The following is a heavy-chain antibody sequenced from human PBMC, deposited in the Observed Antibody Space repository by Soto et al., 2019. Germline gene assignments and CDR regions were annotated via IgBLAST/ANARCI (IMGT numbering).Heavy chain of an antibody. CDR2: ISYDGSNK. Sequence: GGSLRLSCAASGFTFSSYGMHWVRQAPGKGLEWVAVISYDGSNKYYADSVKGRFTISRDNSKNTLYLQMNSLRAEDTAVYYCARAMVPERYFDYWGQGTLVTVSS. V-gene: IGHV3-30*03. CDR1: GFTFSSYG. CDR3: ARAMVPERYFDY. D-gene: IGHD5-18*01. J-gene: IGHJ4*02.